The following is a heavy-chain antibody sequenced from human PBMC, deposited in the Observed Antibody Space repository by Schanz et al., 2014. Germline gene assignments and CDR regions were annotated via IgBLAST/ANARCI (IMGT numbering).Heavy chain of an antibody. CDR2: INPSGGST. CDR1: GYTFTSYY. D-gene: IGHD3-10*01. J-gene: IGHJ5*02. V-gene: IGHV1-46*01. Sequence: QVQLVQSGAEVKKPGASVKVSCKASGYTFTSYYMYWVRQAPGQGLEWMGVINPSGGSTIYAQKFQGRVTVTRDTSISPAYMELGSLRFDDTAVYYCAREGTIIRGLTGWFDPWGQGTLVTVSS. CDR3: AREGTIIRGLTGWFDP.